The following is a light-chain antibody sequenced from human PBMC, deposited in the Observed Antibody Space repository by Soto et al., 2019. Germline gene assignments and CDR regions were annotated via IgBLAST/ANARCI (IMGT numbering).Light chain of an antibody. CDR3: QQCYRLIT. V-gene: IGKV3-20*01. CDR2: GAS. CDR1: QSVSTS. Sequence: EIVLTQSPGTLSLSPGERATLSCRASQSVSTSLAWYQQKPGQAPKLLIYGASSRATGIPDRFSGSGSGTDFTLTISRLEPEDFAVYYCQQCYRLITFGLGTRLEIK. J-gene: IGKJ5*01.